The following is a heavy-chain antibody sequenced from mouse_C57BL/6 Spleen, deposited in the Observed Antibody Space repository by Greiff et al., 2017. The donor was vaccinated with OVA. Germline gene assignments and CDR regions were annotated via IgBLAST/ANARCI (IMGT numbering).Heavy chain of an antibody. CDR3: AREMDGYYGFDV. CDR2: INYDGSST. D-gene: IGHD2-3*01. J-gene: IGHJ1*03. V-gene: IGHV5-16*01. CDR1: GFTFSDYY. Sequence: EVQLVESEGGLVQPGSSMKLSCTASGFTFSDYYMAWVRQVPEKGLEWVANINYDGSSTYYLDPLKSRFIISRDNAKNILYLQMSSLKSEDTATYYCAREMDGYYGFDVWGTGTTVTVSS.